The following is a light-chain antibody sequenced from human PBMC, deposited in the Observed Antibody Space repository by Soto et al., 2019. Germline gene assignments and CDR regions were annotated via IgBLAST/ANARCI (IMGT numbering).Light chain of an antibody. CDR3: RLPAQTPWT. J-gene: IGKJ1*01. Sequence: RASQSISSYLNWYQQKPGKAPKLLIYAASSLQSGVPSRFCCSGSGPDMTFVCGLRKPDDPPIRSMRLPAQTPWTVRQGTKVDIK. CDR1: QSISSY. V-gene: IGKV1-39*01. CDR2: AAS.